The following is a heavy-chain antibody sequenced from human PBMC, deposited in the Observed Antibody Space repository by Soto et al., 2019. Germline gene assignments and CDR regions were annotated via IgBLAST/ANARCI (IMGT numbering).Heavy chain of an antibody. D-gene: IGHD2-15*01. CDR3: ARDGLGYCSGGSCPGHWFDP. CDR2: IYYSGST. J-gene: IGHJ5*02. CDR1: GGSISSGGYY. Sequence: TLSLTCTVSGGSISSGGYYWSWMRQHPGKGLEWIGYIYYSGSTYYNPSLKSRVTISVDTSKNQFSLKLSSVTAADTAVYYCARDGLGYCSGGSCPGHWFDPWGQGTLVTVSS. V-gene: IGHV4-31*03.